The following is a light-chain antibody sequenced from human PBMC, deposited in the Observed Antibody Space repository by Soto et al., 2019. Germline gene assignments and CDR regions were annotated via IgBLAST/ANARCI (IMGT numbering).Light chain of an antibody. V-gene: IGKV1-5*03. CDR1: QSISAL. Sequence: IQMTQSPSTLSASVGDSVSINCRASQSISALLAWYQQKPGKAPRLLIYKASTLEIGVPSRFSGSGSGTEFTLTISSLQPDDFATYYCQHYNSYSEAFGQGTKVDIK. CDR2: KAS. J-gene: IGKJ1*01. CDR3: QHYNSYSEA.